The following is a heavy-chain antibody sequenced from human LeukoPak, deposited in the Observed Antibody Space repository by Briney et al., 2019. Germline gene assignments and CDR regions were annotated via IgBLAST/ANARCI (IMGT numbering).Heavy chain of an antibody. CDR3: ALRVGEGLRYFDWPHYFDY. Sequence: PGGSVTLSCAASGFTFSSYEMKWVRQAPGQGLEWVSYTSSSGSTIYYADSVKGRFTISRDNAKNSLYLQMNSLRAEDTAVYYCALRVGEGLRYFDWPHYFDYWGQGTLVTVSS. CDR2: TSSSGSTI. J-gene: IGHJ4*02. V-gene: IGHV3-48*03. D-gene: IGHD3-9*01. CDR1: GFTFSSYE.